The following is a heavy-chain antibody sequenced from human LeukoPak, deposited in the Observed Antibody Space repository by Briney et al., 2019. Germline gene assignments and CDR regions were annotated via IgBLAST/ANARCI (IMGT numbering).Heavy chain of an antibody. J-gene: IGHJ3*02. Sequence: GESLKISCKGSGYSFTIYWIGWVRQMPGKGLEWMGIIYPGDSDIRYSPSFQGQVTISADRSISTAYLQWSSLKASDTAMYYCARQRTPATDDAFDIRGQGTMVTVSS. CDR2: IYPGDSDI. CDR3: ARQRTPATDDAFDI. V-gene: IGHV5-51*01. CDR1: GYSFTIYW.